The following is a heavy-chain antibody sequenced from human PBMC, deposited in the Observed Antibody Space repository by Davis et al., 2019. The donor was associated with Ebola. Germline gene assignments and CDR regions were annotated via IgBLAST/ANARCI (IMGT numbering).Heavy chain of an antibody. CDR2: IYHSGST. D-gene: IGHD3-3*01. CDR3: AKIFTPGWFDP. V-gene: IGHV4-4*02. J-gene: IGHJ5*02. Sequence: SETLSLTCAVSGGSISSTNWWSWVRQPPGTGLEWIGEIYHSGSTNYNPSLKSRVTISVDTSKNQFSLKLSSVTAADTAVYYCAKIFTPGWFDPWGQGTLVTVSS. CDR1: GGSISSTNW.